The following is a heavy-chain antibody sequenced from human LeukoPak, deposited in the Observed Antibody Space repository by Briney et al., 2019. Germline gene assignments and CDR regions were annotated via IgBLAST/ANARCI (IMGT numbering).Heavy chain of an antibody. CDR3: ASGVGAGDY. D-gene: IGHD1-26*01. V-gene: IGHV4-59*01. CDR1: GGSISSYY. J-gene: IGHJ4*02. CDR2: IYYSGST. Sequence: SETLSLTCTVYGGSISSYYWSSIRQPPGKGLEWIGYIYYSGSTNYNPSLKSRVTISVDTSKNQFSLKLSSVTAADTAVYYCASGVGAGDYWGQGALVTVSS.